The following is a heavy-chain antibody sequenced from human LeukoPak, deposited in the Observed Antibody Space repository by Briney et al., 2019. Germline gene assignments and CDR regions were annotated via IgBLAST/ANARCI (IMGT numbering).Heavy chain of an antibody. CDR1: GYTFTYYY. D-gene: IGHD2/OR15-2a*01. Sequence: ASVKVSCKAFGYTFTYYYIHWVRQAPGQGLEWLGMISPTSDTTSYLQKFQGRVTMTRDTSTSTVHMEPSSLRPEDTAVYYCARVSGNFNEYFQFWGQGTLVTVSS. CDR2: ISPTSDTT. V-gene: IGHV1-46*01. J-gene: IGHJ1*01. CDR3: ARVSGNFNEYFQF.